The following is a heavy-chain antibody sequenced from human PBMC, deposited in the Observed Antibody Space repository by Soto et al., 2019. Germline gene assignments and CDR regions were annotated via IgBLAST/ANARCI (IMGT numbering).Heavy chain of an antibody. CDR2: IYHSGST. CDR3: ARVRADSAMEVDY. J-gene: IGHJ4*02. Sequence: QLQLQESGSGLVKPSQTLSLTCAVSGGSISSGGYSWSWIRQPPGKGLEWIGYIYHSGSTYYNPSLKTRVTISVDRSKNQFSLKLSSVTAADTAVYYCARVRADSAMEVDYWGQGTLVTVSS. V-gene: IGHV4-30-2*01. CDR1: GGSISSGGYS. D-gene: IGHD5-18*01.